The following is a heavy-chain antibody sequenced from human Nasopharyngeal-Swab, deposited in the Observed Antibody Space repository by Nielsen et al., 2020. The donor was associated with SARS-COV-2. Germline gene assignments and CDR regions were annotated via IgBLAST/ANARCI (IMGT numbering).Heavy chain of an antibody. CDR2: ISGSGGST. J-gene: IGHJ4*02. D-gene: IGHD3-22*01. CDR3: AKDGPYYYDSSGYYRGVASFDY. CDR1: GFTFSSYA. Sequence: GGSLRLSCAASGFTFSSYAMSWVRQAPGKGLEWVSAISGSGGSTYYADSVKGRFTISRDNPKNTLYLQMNSLRAEDTAVYYCAKDGPYYYDSSGYYRGVASFDYWGQGTLVTVSS. V-gene: IGHV3-23*01.